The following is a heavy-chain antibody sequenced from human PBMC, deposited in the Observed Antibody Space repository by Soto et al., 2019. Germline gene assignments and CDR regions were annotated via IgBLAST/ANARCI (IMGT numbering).Heavy chain of an antibody. Sequence: SETLSLTCTVSGGSITNDGYYWSWIRQPPGKGLEWIGYIYYSGSTYYNLSLKSRVTISVDTSENHFSLMLTSVTAADTAVYYCARYSGYDYLDYWGQGTLVTVSS. J-gene: IGHJ4*02. D-gene: IGHD5-12*01. V-gene: IGHV4-31*03. CDR1: GGSITNDGYY. CDR2: IYYSGST. CDR3: ARYSGYDYLDY.